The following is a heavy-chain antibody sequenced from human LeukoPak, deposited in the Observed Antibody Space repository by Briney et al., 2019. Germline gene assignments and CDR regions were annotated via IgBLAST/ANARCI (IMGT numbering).Heavy chain of an antibody. CDR3: TRHSPGYSSTWSFDY. CDR2: IRSKSNSYAT. Sequence: GGSLRLSCAASGFTFSNYWMTWVRQASGKGLEWVGRIRSKSNSYATAYAASVKGRFTISRDDSKNTAYLQMNSLKTEDTAVYYCTRHSPGYSSTWSFDYWGQGTLVTVSS. CDR1: GFTFSNYW. J-gene: IGHJ4*02. V-gene: IGHV3-73*01. D-gene: IGHD6-13*01.